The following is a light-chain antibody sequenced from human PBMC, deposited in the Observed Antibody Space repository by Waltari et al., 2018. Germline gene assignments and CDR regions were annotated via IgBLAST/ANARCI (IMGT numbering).Light chain of an antibody. V-gene: IGKV3-11*01. J-gene: IGKJ4*01. Sequence: EIVLTQSPATLSLSPGERTTLSCRASQSVSSYLAWYQQKPGQAPRLLIYDASNRATGIPARFSGSGSGTDFTLTSSSLEPEDFAVDYGQQRTLTFGGGTKVEIK. CDR3: QQRTLT. CDR1: QSVSSY. CDR2: DAS.